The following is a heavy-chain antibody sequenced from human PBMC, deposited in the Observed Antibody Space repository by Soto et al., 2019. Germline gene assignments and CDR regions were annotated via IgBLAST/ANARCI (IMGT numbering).Heavy chain of an antibody. J-gene: IGHJ6*02. V-gene: IGHV2-5*01. CDR2: IYWHGDR. CDR3: VHSRCGGDCLQSYSSHYYYGMDI. Sequence: QITLKESGPTLVKPTQTLTLTCTFSGFSLSTGGMGVGWIRQPPGKALEWLALIYWHGDRRYRPSLMSRLTIAKDTSKNQVVLTMTNMDPVDTATYYCVHSRCGGDCLQSYSSHYYYGMDIWGQGTTVTVSS. CDR1: GFSLSTGGMG. D-gene: IGHD2-21*02.